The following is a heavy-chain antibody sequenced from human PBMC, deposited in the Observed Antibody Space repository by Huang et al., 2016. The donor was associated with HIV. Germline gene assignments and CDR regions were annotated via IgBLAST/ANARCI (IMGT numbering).Heavy chain of an antibody. J-gene: IGHJ3*02. CDR1: GGSFSGYY. D-gene: IGHD1-1*01. CDR2: INHSGRN. V-gene: IGHV4-34*01. Sequence: QVQLQQWGAGLLKPSETLSLTCAVYGGSFSGYYWSWIRQSPGKGLEWIGEINHSGRNNDNPSLKSRLTIAGDTSKNQFSLKLSAVTAADTAVYYCARERMMSWLDDHDAFDIWGQGTMVTVSS. CDR3: ARERMMSWLDDHDAFDI.